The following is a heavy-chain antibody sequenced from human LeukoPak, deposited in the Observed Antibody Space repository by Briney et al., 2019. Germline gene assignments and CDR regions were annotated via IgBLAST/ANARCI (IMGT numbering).Heavy chain of an antibody. D-gene: IGHD6-19*01. Sequence: PSETLSLTCTVSGGSISSGSYYWSWIRQPAGKGLEWIGRIYTSGTTNYNPSLRSRVTISVDTSKNQFSLKLSSVTAADTAVYYCARARRPYSSGWYEGGYYFDYWGQGTLVIVSS. V-gene: IGHV4-61*02. J-gene: IGHJ4*02. CDR3: ARARRPYSSGWYEGGYYFDY. CDR1: GGSISSGSYY. CDR2: IYTSGTT.